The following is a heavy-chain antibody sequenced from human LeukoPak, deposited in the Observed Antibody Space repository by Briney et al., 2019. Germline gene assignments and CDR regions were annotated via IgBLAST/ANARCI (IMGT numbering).Heavy chain of an antibody. D-gene: IGHD3-22*01. CDR2: IIPIFGTA. CDR3: ARGMSSGYYNDGSFDY. Sequence: ASVKVPCKASGGTFSSYAISWVRQAPGQGLEWMGGIIPIFGTANYAQKFQGRVTITTDESTSTAYMELSSLRSEDTAVYYCARGMSSGYYNDGSFDYWGQGTLVTVSS. CDR1: GGTFSSYA. V-gene: IGHV1-69*05. J-gene: IGHJ4*02.